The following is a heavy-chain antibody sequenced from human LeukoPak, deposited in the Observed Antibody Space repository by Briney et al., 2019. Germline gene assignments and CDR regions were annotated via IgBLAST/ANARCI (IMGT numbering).Heavy chain of an antibody. CDR2: ISSSDDPI. CDR3: VGDRFLEWNDGVGEDFFYLDV. J-gene: IGHJ6*03. Sequence: PGGSLRLSCAASGFPFSSYSMNWVRQAPGKGLEWISYISSSDDPIYYADSVKGRFTISRDDAKNSLYLQMHSLRAEDTAVYYCVGDRFLEWNDGVGEDFFYLDVWGTXTTVTVSS. CDR1: GFPFSSYS. D-gene: IGHD3-3*01. V-gene: IGHV3-48*01.